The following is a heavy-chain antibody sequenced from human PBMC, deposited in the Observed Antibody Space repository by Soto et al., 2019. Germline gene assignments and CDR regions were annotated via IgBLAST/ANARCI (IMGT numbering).Heavy chain of an antibody. V-gene: IGHV3-30*18. CDR2: ISYDGSNK. Sequence: QVRLVESGGGVVQPGRSLRLSCAASGFTFSSYGMHWVRQAPGKGLEWVAVISYDGSNKYYADSVKGRFTISRDNSKNTLYLQMNSLRAEDTAVYYCANAYSNYSPPTYWGQGTLVTVSS. D-gene: IGHD4-4*01. CDR1: GFTFSSYG. CDR3: ANAYSNYSPPTY. J-gene: IGHJ4*02.